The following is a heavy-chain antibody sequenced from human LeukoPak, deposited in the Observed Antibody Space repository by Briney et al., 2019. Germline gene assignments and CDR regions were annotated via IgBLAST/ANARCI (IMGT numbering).Heavy chain of an antibody. CDR3: AKDFGGGREGGVAY. CDR1: GFTFSSYG. V-gene: IGHV3-33*06. J-gene: IGHJ1*01. D-gene: IGHD2-15*01. CDR2: IWYDGSNK. Sequence: AGGSLRLSCAASGFTFSSYGMHWVRQAPGKGLEWVAVIWYDGSNKYYADSVKGRFTISRDNSKNTLYLQMNSLRAEDTAVYYCAKDFGGGREGGVAYWGQGTLVTVSS.